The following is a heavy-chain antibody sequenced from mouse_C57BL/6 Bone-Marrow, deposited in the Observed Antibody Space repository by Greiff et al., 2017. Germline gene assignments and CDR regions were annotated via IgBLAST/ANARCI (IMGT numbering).Heavy chain of an antibody. J-gene: IGHJ1*03. CDR3: ARLSTYYSNYSWYFDV. CDR2: INSDGGST. V-gene: IGHV5-2*01. D-gene: IGHD2-12*01. Sequence: EVKLVESGGGLVQPGESLKLSCESNEYEFPSHDMSWVRKTPEKRLELVAAINSDGGSTYYPDTMERRFIISRDNTKKTLYLQMSSLRSEDTALYYCARLSTYYSNYSWYFDVWGTGTTVTVSS. CDR1: EYEFPSHD.